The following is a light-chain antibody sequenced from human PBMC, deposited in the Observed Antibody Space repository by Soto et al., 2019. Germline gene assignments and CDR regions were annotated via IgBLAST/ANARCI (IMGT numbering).Light chain of an antibody. CDR2: EVS. CDR1: SSDVGGYNY. Sequence: QSALTQPASVSGSPGQSITISCTGTSSDVGGYNYVSWYQQFPGKAPKLMMYEVSNRPSGVSNRFSGSRSGNTASLTISGLQSEDEAEYTSSSTFVFGTGTKLTVL. V-gene: IGLV2-14*01. J-gene: IGLJ1*01. CDR3: SSTFV.